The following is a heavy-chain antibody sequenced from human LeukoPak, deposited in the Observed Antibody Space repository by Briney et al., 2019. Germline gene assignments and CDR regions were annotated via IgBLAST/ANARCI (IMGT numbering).Heavy chain of an antibody. D-gene: IGHD5-12*01. Sequence: SETLSLTCAVYGGSFSGFYWSWIRQPRGKGLEWIGEINHSGSTNYNPSLKSRVTISVDTSKNQFSLKLSSVTAADTAVYYCARERPWLRLALDYWGQGTLVTVSS. V-gene: IGHV4-34*01. J-gene: IGHJ4*02. CDR3: ARERPWLRLALDY. CDR2: INHSGST. CDR1: GGSFSGFY.